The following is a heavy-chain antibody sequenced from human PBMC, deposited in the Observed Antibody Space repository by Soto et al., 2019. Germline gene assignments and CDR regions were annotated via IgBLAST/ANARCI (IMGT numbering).Heavy chain of an antibody. Sequence: ASVKVSCKASGYTFTSYDINWVRQATGQGLEWMGWMNPNSGNTGYAQKFQGRVTMTRNTSISTAYMELSSLRSEDTAVYYCARGLEGIYCSSTSCARDRPMDVWGKGTTVTVSS. CDR1: GYTFTSYD. CDR3: ARGLEGIYCSSTSCARDRPMDV. V-gene: IGHV1-8*01. CDR2: MNPNSGNT. J-gene: IGHJ6*04. D-gene: IGHD2-2*01.